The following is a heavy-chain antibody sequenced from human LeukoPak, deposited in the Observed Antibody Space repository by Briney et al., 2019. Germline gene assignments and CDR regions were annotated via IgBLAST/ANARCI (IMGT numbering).Heavy chain of an antibody. D-gene: IGHD7-27*01. V-gene: IGHV4-61*02. J-gene: IGHJ3*02. CDR1: GGSISSGSYY. Sequence: PSETLSLTWTVSGGSISSGSYYWNWIRQPAGKALEWIGRIYTSGSTNYNPSLKSRVTISVDTSKNQFSLKMGSVAAADTAMYYCANTPLTGEHAFDIWGQGTMVTVSS. CDR3: ANTPLTGEHAFDI. CDR2: IYTSGST.